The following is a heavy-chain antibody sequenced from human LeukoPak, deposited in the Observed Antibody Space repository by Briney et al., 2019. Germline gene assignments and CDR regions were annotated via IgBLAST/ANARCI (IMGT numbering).Heavy chain of an antibody. Sequence: PSETLSLTCAVYGGSFSGYYWSWIRQLPGKGLEWIGEINHSGSTNYNPSLKSRVTISVDTSKNQFSLKLSSVTAADTAVYYCARDSYDILTGEDAFDIWGQGTMVTVSS. CDR2: INHSGST. J-gene: IGHJ3*02. CDR3: ARDSYDILTGEDAFDI. V-gene: IGHV4-34*01. CDR1: GGSFSGYY. D-gene: IGHD3-9*01.